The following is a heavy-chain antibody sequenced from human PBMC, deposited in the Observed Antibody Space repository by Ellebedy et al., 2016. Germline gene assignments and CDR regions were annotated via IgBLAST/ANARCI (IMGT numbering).Heavy chain of an antibody. J-gene: IGHJ6*02. Sequence: SETLSLXXTVSGGSISSSSYYWGWIRQSPGKGLEWIGSTYYSGNTYYNPSLKSRVTISVDTSKDQFSLKLTSVTAADTAVYYCAREDNSYFGMDVWGQGTTVTVSS. CDR3: AREDNSYFGMDV. V-gene: IGHV4-39*07. CDR1: GGSISSSSYY. CDR2: TYYSGNT.